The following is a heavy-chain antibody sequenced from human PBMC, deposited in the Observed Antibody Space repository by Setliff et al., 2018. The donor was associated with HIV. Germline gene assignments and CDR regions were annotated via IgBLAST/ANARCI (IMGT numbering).Heavy chain of an antibody. D-gene: IGHD3-3*01. J-gene: IGHJ4*02. CDR2: IYYNGNT. CDR1: GGSISSRY. V-gene: IGHV4-59*11. Sequence: NPSETLSLTCTVSGGSISSRYWSWIRQPPGKGLEWIGTIYYNGNTNYSPSLKSRVTISEDTSKKQVSLKLRSVTAADTAVYYCARGIDNFWTGYFAWGQGTLVTVS. CDR3: ARGIDNFWTGYFA.